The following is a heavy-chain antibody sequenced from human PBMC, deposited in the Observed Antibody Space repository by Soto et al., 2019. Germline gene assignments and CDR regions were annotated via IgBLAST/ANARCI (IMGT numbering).Heavy chain of an antibody. Sequence: GSLRLSCKASGFTFRSFAMHWVRQAPGKGLEWVAIISSDGTTKYYADSVKGRFTISRDNSKSTLYLQMNSLRAEDTAVYYCAGTTVTLNYWGHGTLVTVSS. J-gene: IGHJ4*01. D-gene: IGHD4-17*01. CDR3: AGTTVTLNY. V-gene: IGHV3-30-3*01. CDR1: GFTFRSFA. CDR2: ISSDGTTK.